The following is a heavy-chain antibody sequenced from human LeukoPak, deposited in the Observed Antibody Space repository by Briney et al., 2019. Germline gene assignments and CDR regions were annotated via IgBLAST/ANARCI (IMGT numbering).Heavy chain of an antibody. Sequence: ASVKVSCTASGGTFTSYAISWVRQAPGQGLEWMGGIIPIFGTANYAQKFQGRVTITTDESTSTAYMELSSLRSEDTAVYYCATSAEWELPDLGWFDPWGQGTLVTVSS. V-gene: IGHV1-69*05. CDR1: GGTFTSYA. J-gene: IGHJ5*02. CDR2: IIPIFGTA. D-gene: IGHD1-26*01. CDR3: ATSAEWELPDLGWFDP.